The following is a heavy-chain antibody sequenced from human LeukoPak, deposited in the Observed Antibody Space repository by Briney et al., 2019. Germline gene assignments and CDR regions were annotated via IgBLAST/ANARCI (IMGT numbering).Heavy chain of an antibody. Sequence: GASVKVSCRTSGGTFSSYTISWVRQAPGQGLEWMGGIIPIFGTPHYAQKFQDRVTITADASTSTAYMELSSLRSEDTAVYYCARVNGFLDYGEWVVWGKGTTVTISS. D-gene: IGHD4/OR15-4a*01. J-gene: IGHJ6*04. CDR2: IIPIFGTP. V-gene: IGHV1-69*01. CDR1: GGTFSSYT. CDR3: ARVNGFLDYGEWVV.